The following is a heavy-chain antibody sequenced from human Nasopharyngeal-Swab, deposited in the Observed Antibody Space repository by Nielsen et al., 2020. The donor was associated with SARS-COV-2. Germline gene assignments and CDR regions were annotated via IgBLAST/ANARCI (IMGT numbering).Heavy chain of an antibody. D-gene: IGHD3-22*01. CDR1: GGSISSGGYY. J-gene: IGHJ3*02. CDR2: IYYSGST. Sequence: SETPFLTCTVSGGSISSGGYYWSWIRQHPGKGLEWIGYIYYSGSTYYNPSLKSRVTISVDTSKNQFSLKLSSVTAADTAVYYCARASITMIVVVTAFDIWGQGTMVTVSS. CDR3: ARASITMIVVVTAFDI. V-gene: IGHV4-31*03.